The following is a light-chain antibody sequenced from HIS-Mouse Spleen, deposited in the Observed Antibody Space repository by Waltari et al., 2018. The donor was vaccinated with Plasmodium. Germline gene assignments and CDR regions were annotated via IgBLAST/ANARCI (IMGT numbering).Light chain of an antibody. V-gene: IGLV3-1*01. Sequence: SYELTQPPSVSVSPGQTASITCSGDKLGDKYACWYQQKPGQSPVLVIYQDSKRPSGSPERFSGSNSGNTATLTISGTQAIDDGDYCCQAWDRSRPLFGGGTKLTVL. J-gene: IGLJ3*02. CDR2: QDS. CDR1: KLGDKY. CDR3: QAWDRSRPL.